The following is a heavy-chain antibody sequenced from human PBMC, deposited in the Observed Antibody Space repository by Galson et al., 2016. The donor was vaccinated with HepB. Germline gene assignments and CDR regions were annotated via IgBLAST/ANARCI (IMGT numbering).Heavy chain of an antibody. Sequence: TLSLTCIVSGGSFNSGGYYWGWLRHHPEKGLAWIGLINYSGSPYYNPSLKSRLSMSVDTSKNQFSLNVTSVTAADTAVYYCARAPYTSMALYYFDFWGQGTLVTVSS. V-gene: IGHV4-31*03. J-gene: IGHJ4*02. CDR2: INYSGSP. CDR1: GGSFNSGGYY. CDR3: ARAPYTSMALYYFDF. D-gene: IGHD5-18*01.